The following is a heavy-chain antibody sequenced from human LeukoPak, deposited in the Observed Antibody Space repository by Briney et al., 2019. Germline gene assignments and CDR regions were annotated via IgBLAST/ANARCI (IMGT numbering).Heavy chain of an antibody. J-gene: IGHJ4*02. Sequence: KPSETLSLTCAVSGGSTSSYDRSWIRQPPGKGLEWIGYIYYSGSTNYNPSLKSRVTISVDTSKNQFSLKLSSVTAADTAVYYCASSHTYQPYYFDYWGQGTLVTVSS. CDR1: GGSTSSYD. CDR2: IYYSGST. CDR3: ASSHTYQPYYFDY. D-gene: IGHD3-16*01. V-gene: IGHV4-59*01.